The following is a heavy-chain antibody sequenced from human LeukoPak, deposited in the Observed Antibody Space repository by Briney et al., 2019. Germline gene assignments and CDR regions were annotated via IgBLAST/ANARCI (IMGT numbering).Heavy chain of an antibody. J-gene: IGHJ5*02. CDR3: TRDSGTTGEVKFDP. V-gene: IGHV4-4*07. CDR1: GGSISSYF. D-gene: IGHD4-17*01. CDR2: IHSGTT. Sequence: PSETLSLTCSVSGGSISSYFLSWIRQPAGKGLEWIGRIHSGTTTYNPSLKSRVTMSLDTSKNQVSLTLRSVTAADTALYYCTRDSGTTGEVKFDPWGQGTLVTVS.